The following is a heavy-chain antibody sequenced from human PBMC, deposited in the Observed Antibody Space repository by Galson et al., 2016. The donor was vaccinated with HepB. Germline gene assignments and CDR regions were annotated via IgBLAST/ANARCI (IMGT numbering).Heavy chain of an antibody. CDR3: ARDRPNCSGGRCQTGGMDV. J-gene: IGHJ6*02. V-gene: IGHV3-13*01. CDR1: GFTFSIYD. Sequence: SLRLSCAASGFTFSIYDMHWVRQAPGKGLEWVSGIDSAGDTYYPGSVKGRFTISRDIGKNSLYLQMNSLRAGDTAVYYCARDRPNCSGGRCQTGGMDVWGQGTTVTVSS. D-gene: IGHD2-15*01. CDR2: IDSAGDT.